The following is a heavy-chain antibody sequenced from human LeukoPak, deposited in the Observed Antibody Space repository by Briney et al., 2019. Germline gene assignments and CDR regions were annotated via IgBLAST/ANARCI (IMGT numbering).Heavy chain of an antibody. Sequence: PSETLSLTCTVSGGSISSSSYYWGWIRQPPGKGLEWIGSIYYSGSTYYNPSLKSRVTISVDTSKNQFSLKLSSATAADTAVYYCARQLRYFDWSHFDYWGQGTLVTVSS. CDR2: IYYSGST. V-gene: IGHV4-39*01. D-gene: IGHD3-9*01. CDR1: GGSISSSSYY. J-gene: IGHJ4*02. CDR3: ARQLRYFDWSHFDY.